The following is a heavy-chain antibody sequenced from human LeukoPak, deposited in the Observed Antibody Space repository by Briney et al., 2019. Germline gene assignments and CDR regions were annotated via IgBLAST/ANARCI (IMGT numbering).Heavy chain of an antibody. CDR1: GGSISSYL. V-gene: IGHV4-59*08. Sequence: SETLSLTCTVSGGSISSYLWSWIRQPPGKGLEWIGYIYYSGSTNYNPSLKSRVTISVDTSKNQFSLKLSSVTAADTAVYYCARGRGWVVRGVIITGFDYWGQGTLVTVSS. CDR3: ARGRGWVVRGVIITGFDY. CDR2: IYYSGST. D-gene: IGHD3-10*01. J-gene: IGHJ4*02.